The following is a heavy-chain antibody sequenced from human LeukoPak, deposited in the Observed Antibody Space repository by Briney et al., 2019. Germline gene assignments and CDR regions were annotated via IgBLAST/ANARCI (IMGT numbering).Heavy chain of an antibody. CDR1: GGSISSSSYY. Sequence: SETMSLTCTVSGGSISSSSYYWGWIRQPPGKGLEWIGSIYYSGSTYYNPSLKSRVTISVDTSKNQFSLKLSSVTAADTAVYYCARHLTTTPAAFDIWGQGTMVTVSS. CDR3: ARHLTTTPAAFDI. CDR2: IYYSGST. J-gene: IGHJ3*02. D-gene: IGHD4-17*01. V-gene: IGHV4-39*01.